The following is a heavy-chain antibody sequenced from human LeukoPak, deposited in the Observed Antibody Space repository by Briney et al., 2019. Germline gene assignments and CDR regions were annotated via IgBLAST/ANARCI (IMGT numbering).Heavy chain of an antibody. Sequence: GGSLRLSCSVSGFTFSSYSMSCVRQAPGKGLEWVSYISSSSSTIYYADSVKGRFTISRDNAKNSLYLQMNSLRDEDTAVYYCARDGRTTNDSWGQGTLVTVSS. J-gene: IGHJ4*02. CDR3: ARDGRTTNDS. D-gene: IGHD4-17*01. V-gene: IGHV3-48*02. CDR1: GFTFSSYS. CDR2: ISSSSSTI.